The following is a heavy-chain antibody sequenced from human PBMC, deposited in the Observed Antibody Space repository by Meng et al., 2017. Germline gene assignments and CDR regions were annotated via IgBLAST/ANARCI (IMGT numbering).Heavy chain of an antibody. Sequence: VVENGGGLLQHGGSLGLSCAASWFTVSSNYMSWVRQAPGKGLEWVSVIYSGGSTYYADSVKGRFTISRDNSKNTLYLQMNSLRAEDTAVYYCARDLGYWGQGTLVTVSS. CDR1: WFTVSSNY. CDR3: ARDLGY. J-gene: IGHJ4*02. D-gene: IGHD3-16*01. V-gene: IGHV3-53*02. CDR2: IYSGGST.